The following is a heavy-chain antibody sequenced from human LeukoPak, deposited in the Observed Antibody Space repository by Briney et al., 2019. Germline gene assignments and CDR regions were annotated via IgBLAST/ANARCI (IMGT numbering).Heavy chain of an antibody. D-gene: IGHD2-2*01. CDR3: ARGRDKTTSPAIDY. J-gene: IGHJ4*02. CDR1: GYTFSGYY. V-gene: IGHV1-2*02. Sequence: ASVKVSCKASGYTFSGYYMHWVRQAPGQGHEWMGWISPKSGDTNYAQNFQGRVTMTRDTSISTAYMELSRLTSNDTAVYYCARGRDKTTSPAIDYWGQGTLVTVSS. CDR2: ISPKSGDT.